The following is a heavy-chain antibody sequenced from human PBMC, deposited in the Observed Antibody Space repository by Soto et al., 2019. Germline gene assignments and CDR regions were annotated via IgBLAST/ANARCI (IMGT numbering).Heavy chain of an antibody. CDR3: ATHALNDPPLIKSWFDP. V-gene: IGHV1-24*01. Sequence: ASVKVSCKVSGYTLTELSMHWVRQAPGKGLVWMGGFDPEDGETIYAQKFQGRVTMTEDTSTDTAYMELSSLRSEDTAVYYCATHALNDPPLIKSWFDPWGQGTLVTVSS. J-gene: IGHJ5*02. CDR2: FDPEDGET. CDR1: GYTLTELS. D-gene: IGHD1-1*01.